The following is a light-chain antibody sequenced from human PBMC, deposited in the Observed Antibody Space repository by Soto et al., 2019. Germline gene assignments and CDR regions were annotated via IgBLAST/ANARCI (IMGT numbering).Light chain of an antibody. Sequence: EIVLTQSPDTLSLSPGERATLSCRASQTVSSNYLAWCQQRPGQAPRLLIYGASTRAAGIPDRFSGSGSGTDFTLTITRLEPEDFAVYYCQQRSNWLLTFGGGTKVDI. J-gene: IGKJ4*01. CDR3: QQRSNWLLT. CDR1: QTVSSNY. CDR2: GAS. V-gene: IGKV3D-20*02.